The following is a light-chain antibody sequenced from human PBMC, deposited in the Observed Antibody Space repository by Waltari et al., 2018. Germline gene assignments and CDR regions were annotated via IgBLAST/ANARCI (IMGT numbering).Light chain of an antibody. Sequence: QSVLKQPPSVSGAPGQRVTISCTGTRSNIGAGYDVHWYQQLPGTAPKLLIFANTNRPSGVPGRFSGSKSGTSASLVITGLQSEDEADYYCQSYDSSLSGSYVFGTGTKVTVL. CDR3: QSYDSSLSGSYV. J-gene: IGLJ1*01. V-gene: IGLV1-40*01. CDR2: ANT. CDR1: RSNIGAGYD.